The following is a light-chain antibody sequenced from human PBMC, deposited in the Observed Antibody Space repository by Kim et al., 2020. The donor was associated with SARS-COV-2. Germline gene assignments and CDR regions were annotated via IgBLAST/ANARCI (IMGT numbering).Light chain of an antibody. CDR2: NNN. Sequence: VTNACIGTSSNIGAGNVRTRYHHLPGTAPKLLIYNNNIWPSGVPDPVSGSKSGTSASLAITGLQADNESDYYCQSSDSILRGHVLFGGGTRLTVL. J-gene: IGLJ2*01. V-gene: IGLV1-40*01. CDR1: SSNIGAGNV. CDR3: QSSDSILRGHVL.